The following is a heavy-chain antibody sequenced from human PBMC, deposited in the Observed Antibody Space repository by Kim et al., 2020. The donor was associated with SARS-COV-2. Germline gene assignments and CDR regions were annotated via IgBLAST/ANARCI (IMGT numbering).Heavy chain of an antibody. J-gene: IGHJ6*02. CDR1: GGSISSSSYY. Sequence: SETLSLTCTVSGGSISSSSYYWGWIRQPPGKGLEWIGSIYYSGSTYYNPSLKSRVTISVDTSKNQFSLKLSSVTAADTAVYYCARHIGEDYTGRYYYYYYGMDVWGQGTTVTVSS. D-gene: IGHD4-4*01. CDR3: ARHIGEDYTGRYYYYYYGMDV. CDR2: IYYSGST. V-gene: IGHV4-39*01.